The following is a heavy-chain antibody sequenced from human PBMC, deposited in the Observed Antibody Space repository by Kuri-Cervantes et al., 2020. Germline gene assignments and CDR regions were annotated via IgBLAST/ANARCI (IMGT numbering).Heavy chain of an antibody. CDR2: ISWNSGSI. J-gene: IGHJ4*02. CDR3: ARNLYGDY. D-gene: IGHD2-8*01. Sequence: SLKISCAASGFSFDDYGMHWVRQAPGKGLEWVSGISWNSGSIGYADSVKGRFTISRDNSKNTLYLQMNSLRAEDTAVYYCARNLYGDYWGQGTLVTVSS. CDR1: GFSFDDYG. V-gene: IGHV3-9*01.